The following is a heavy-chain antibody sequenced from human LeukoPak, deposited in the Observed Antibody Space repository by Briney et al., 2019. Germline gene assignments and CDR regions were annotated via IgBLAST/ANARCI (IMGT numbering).Heavy chain of an antibody. CDR1: GGSISSYY. D-gene: IGHD2-15*01. V-gene: IGHV4-59*01. CDR3: ARVTGYCSGGSCYDYFDY. J-gene: IGHJ4*02. CDR2: IYYSGST. Sequence: SETLSLTCTVSGGSISSYYWSWIRQPPGKGLEWIGYIYYSGSTNYNPSLKSRVTISVDTSKSQFSLKLSSVTAADTAVYYCARVTGYCSGGSCYDYFDYWGQGTLVTVSS.